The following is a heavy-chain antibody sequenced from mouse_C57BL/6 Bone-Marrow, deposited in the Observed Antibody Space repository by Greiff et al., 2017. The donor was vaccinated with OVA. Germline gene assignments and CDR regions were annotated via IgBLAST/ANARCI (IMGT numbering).Heavy chain of an antibody. J-gene: IGHJ2*01. Sequence: QVQLQQPGAELVKPGASVKLSCKASGYTFTSYWMHWVKQRPGQGLEWIGMIHPNSGSTNYTEKFKSKATLTVAKSSSTACMQLSSLTSEDSAVYYGARSEGYDYDGFDYWGQGTTLTVSS. V-gene: IGHV1-64*01. CDR1: GYTFTSYW. CDR2: IHPNSGST. D-gene: IGHD2-4*01. CDR3: ARSEGYDYDGFDY.